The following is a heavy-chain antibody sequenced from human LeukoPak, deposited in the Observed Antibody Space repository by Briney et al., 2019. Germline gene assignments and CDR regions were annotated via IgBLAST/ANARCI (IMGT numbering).Heavy chain of an antibody. CDR3: ARAFSSGRLFDY. CDR2: INPSADST. Sequence: ASVKVSCKASGYTFTSYYIHWVRQAPGQGLAWMGIINPSADSTSYARKFQGRVTVTRDTSTSTVYMELSSLNSEDEAVYYCARAFSSGRLFDYWGQGTLVTVSS. V-gene: IGHV1-46*01. CDR1: GYTFTSYY. J-gene: IGHJ4*02. D-gene: IGHD3-3*01.